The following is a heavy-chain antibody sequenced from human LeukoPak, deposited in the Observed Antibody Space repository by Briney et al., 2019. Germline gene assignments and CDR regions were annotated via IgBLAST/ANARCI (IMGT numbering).Heavy chain of an antibody. CDR3: ARSPFYYGDYYFDY. D-gene: IGHD4-17*01. CDR1: GFTFSSYW. CDR2: INSDGSST. J-gene: IGHJ4*02. V-gene: IGHV3-74*01. Sequence: GGSLRLSCAASGFTFSSYWMHWVRQAPGKGLVWVSRINSDGSSTSYADSVKGRFTISRDNAKNTLYLQMNSLRAEDTAVYYCARSPFYYGDYYFDYWGQGTLVTVSS.